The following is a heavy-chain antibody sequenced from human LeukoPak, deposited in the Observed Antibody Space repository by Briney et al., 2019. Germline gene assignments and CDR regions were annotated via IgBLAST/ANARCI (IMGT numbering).Heavy chain of an antibody. Sequence: SQTLSLTCTVSGGSISSGSYYWSWIRQPAGKGLEWIGRIYTSGSTNYNPSLKSRVTISVDTSENQFSLKLSSVTAADTAVYYCARGVVVTAIYYYYGMDVWGQGTTVTVSS. CDR1: GGSISSGSYY. CDR3: ARGVVVTAIYYYYGMDV. J-gene: IGHJ6*02. D-gene: IGHD2-21*02. CDR2: IYTSGST. V-gene: IGHV4-61*02.